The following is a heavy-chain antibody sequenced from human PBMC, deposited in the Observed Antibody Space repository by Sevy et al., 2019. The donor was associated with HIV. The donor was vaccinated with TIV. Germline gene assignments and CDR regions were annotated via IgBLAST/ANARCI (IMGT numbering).Heavy chain of an antibody. CDR3: AREGRVFYGSGTYYNDWYFDL. J-gene: IGHJ2*01. Sequence: SQTLSLTCTVSGFSVSSDNYWGWLRQSPGKGLQWIGSSYPSGTTYYNSSLNSRVTISVDTSRNRFSLRLNSVTAADTALYFCAREGRVFYGSGTYYNDWYFDLWDRGTLVTVSS. V-gene: IGHV4-38-2*02. CDR2: SYPSGTT. D-gene: IGHD3-10*01. CDR1: GFSVSSDNY.